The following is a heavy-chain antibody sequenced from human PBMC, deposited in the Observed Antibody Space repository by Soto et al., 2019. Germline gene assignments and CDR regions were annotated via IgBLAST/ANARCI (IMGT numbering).Heavy chain of an antibody. Sequence: QVKLVQSGAEMRKPGASVTISCKASGYTFTGYYVHWVRQAPGQGLAWLGWINPNSGGTNYAQNFQGWVPMTRDRSISTVYMELSRLRSDDRAVYYCATSRASIAVAGETEYYFDYWCQGTLVTVSS. D-gene: IGHD6-19*01. CDR2: INPNSGGT. J-gene: IGHJ4*02. CDR1: GYTFTGYY. V-gene: IGHV1-2*04. CDR3: ATSRASIAVAGETEYYFDY.